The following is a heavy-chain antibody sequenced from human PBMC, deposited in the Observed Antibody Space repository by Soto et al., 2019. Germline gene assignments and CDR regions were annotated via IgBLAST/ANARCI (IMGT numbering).Heavy chain of an antibody. CDR3: TIRLVRSSGWYYFDY. V-gene: IGHV3-73*01. D-gene: IGHD6-19*01. CDR1: GFTFSGSA. CDR2: IRSKANSYAT. J-gene: IGHJ4*02. Sequence: GGSLRLSCAASGFTFSGSAMHWVRQASGKGLEWVGRIRSKANSYATAYAASVKGRFTISRGDSKKTAYLQMNSLKTEDTAVYYCTIRLVRSSGWYYFDYWGQGTLVTVSS.